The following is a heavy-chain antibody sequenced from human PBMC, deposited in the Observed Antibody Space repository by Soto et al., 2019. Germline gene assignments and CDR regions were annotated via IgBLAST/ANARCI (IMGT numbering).Heavy chain of an antibody. Sequence: SVKVSCKASGGTFSSYAISWVRQAPGQGLEWMGGIIPIFGTANYAQKFQGRVTITADESTSTAYMELSSLRSEDTAVYYCAMEFSSSWTDAFDIWGQGTMVTVSS. V-gene: IGHV1-69*13. CDR3: AMEFSSSWTDAFDI. D-gene: IGHD6-13*01. J-gene: IGHJ3*02. CDR2: IIPIFGTA. CDR1: GGTFSSYA.